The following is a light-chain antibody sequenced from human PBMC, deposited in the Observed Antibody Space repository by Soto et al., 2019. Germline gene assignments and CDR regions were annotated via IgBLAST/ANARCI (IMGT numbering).Light chain of an antibody. Sequence: DIQMTQSPSSVSASVGDRVTMTCRASQGINSWLAWYQQKPGKAPKLLIYAASNLQSGVPSRFSGSGSGTDFTLTISSLQPGDFATYYCQQANSFPWTFGQGTKVEIK. J-gene: IGKJ1*01. CDR3: QQANSFPWT. CDR2: AAS. V-gene: IGKV1-12*01. CDR1: QGINSW.